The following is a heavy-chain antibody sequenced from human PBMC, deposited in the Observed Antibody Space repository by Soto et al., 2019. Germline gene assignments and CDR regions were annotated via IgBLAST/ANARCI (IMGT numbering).Heavy chain of an antibody. CDR2: ISGSGGST. D-gene: IGHD2-2*01. CDR3: AKRIVVVPAAALYYYYGMDV. V-gene: IGHV3-23*01. CDR1: GFTFSSYA. Sequence: PGGSLRLSCAASGFTFSSYAMSWVRQAPGKGLEWVSAISGSGGSTYYADSVKGRFTISRDNSKNTLYLQMNSLRAEDTAVYYCAKRIVVVPAAALYYYYGMDVWAQGTTVTVSS. J-gene: IGHJ6*02.